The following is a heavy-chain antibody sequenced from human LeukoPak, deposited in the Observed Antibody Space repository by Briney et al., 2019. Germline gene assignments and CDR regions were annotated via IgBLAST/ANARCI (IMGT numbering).Heavy chain of an antibody. V-gene: IGHV3-48*03. J-gene: IGHJ5*02. CDR3: ARPLFGSFHDWFDP. CDR1: GFTFSSYE. CDR2: ISSSGSTI. Sequence: PGGSLRLSCAAPGFTFSSYEMNWVRQAPGKGLEWVSYISSSGSTIYYADSVKGRFTISRDNAKNSLYLQMNSLRAEDTAVYYCARPLFGSFHDWFDPWGQGTLVTVSS. D-gene: IGHD3-3*01.